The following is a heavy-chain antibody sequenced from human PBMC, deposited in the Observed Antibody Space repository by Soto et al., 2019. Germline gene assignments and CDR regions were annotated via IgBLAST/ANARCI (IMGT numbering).Heavy chain of an antibody. Sequence: QGQLVESGGGVVQPGRSLRLSCVASGFDFKTYGMHWVRLAPGKGLEWVAVIGFDGTNIHYSDSVRGRFSISRDNSENTVSLQMNSLRVEDTALYYCVRTACVINNCSYRGVRWGQGTLVTV. CDR1: GFDFKTYG. D-gene: IGHD1-20*01. CDR3: VRTACVINNCSYRGVR. CDR2: IGFDGTNI. V-gene: IGHV3-33*01. J-gene: IGHJ4*02.